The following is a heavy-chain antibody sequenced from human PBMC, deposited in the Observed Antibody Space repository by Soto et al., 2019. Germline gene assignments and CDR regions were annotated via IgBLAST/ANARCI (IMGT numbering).Heavy chain of an antibody. CDR1: DGSISSNSYY. J-gene: IGHJ4*02. CDR3: ARYSLGVDYGDYGGFDY. Sequence: SETLSLTCTVSDGSISSNSYYWGWIRQPPGKGLEWIGTIYYSGSTYYNPSLKSRVTISVDTSKNQFSLKLTSGTAADTAIYYCARYSLGVDYGDYGGFDYWGQGILVTVSS. CDR2: IYYSGST. D-gene: IGHD4-17*01. V-gene: IGHV4-39*01.